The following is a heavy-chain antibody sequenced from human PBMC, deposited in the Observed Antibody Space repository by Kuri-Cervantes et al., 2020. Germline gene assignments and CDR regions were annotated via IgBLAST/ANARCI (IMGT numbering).Heavy chain of an antibody. V-gene: IGHV4-38-2*01. Sequence: SETLSLTCDVSGYPITRAYYWGWIRQPPGKGLEWIGAIYRTGNSYYNPSLKSRVSISVDTSKNQFSLKVNSVTAADTAVYYCARHGVVMAYGGLDYWGQGTLVTVSS. CDR1: GYPITRAYY. D-gene: IGHD3-16*01. J-gene: IGHJ4*02. CDR3: ARHGVVMAYGGLDY. CDR2: IYRTGNS.